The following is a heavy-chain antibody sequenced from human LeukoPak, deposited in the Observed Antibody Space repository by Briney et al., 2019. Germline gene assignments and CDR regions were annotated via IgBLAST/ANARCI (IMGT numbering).Heavy chain of an antibody. CDR1: GGSISSYY. CDR3: ARLYYAGYVAVAGTEDY. D-gene: IGHD6-19*01. CDR2: IYYSGST. Sequence: PSETLSLTCTVSGGSISSYYWGWIRQPPGKGLEWIGNIYYSGSTYYNPSLKSRVTISVDTSKNQFSLKLSSVTAADTAVYYCARLYYAGYVAVAGTEDYWGQGTLVTVSS. V-gene: IGHV4-39*01. J-gene: IGHJ4*02.